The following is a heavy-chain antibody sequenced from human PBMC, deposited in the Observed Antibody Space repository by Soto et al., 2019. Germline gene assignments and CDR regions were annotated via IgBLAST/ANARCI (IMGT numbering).Heavy chain of an antibody. CDR3: ARVTPDYDRSGYSIDY. Sequence: PSETLSLTCTVSGGSISSYYWSWIRQPPGKGLEWIGYIYYSGSTNYNPSLKSRVTISVDTSKNQFSLKLSSVTAADTAVYYCARVTPDYDRSGYSIDYWGQGTLVTVSS. V-gene: IGHV4-59*12. J-gene: IGHJ4*02. CDR2: IYYSGST. D-gene: IGHD3-22*01. CDR1: GGSISSYY.